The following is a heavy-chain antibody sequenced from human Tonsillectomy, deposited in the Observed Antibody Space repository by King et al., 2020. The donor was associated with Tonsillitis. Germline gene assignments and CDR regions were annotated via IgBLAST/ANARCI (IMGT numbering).Heavy chain of an antibody. V-gene: IGHV3-30-3*01. CDR2: ISYDGSNK. D-gene: IGHD2-21*02. Sequence: QLVQSGGGVVQPGRSLRLSCAASGFTFSSYAMHWVRQAPGKGLEWVAVISYDGSNKYYADSVKGRFTISRDNSKNTLYLQMNSLRAEDTAVYYWARDLRGDLSGRDVWGQGTTVPV. J-gene: IGHJ6*02. CDR1: GFTFSSYA. CDR3: ARDLRGDLSGRDV.